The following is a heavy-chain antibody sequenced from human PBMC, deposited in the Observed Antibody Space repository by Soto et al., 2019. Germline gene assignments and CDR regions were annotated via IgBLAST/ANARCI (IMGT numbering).Heavy chain of an antibody. V-gene: IGHV4-34*01. CDR3: ARGRGECSGGSCYYPRAYNWFDP. D-gene: IGHD2-15*01. Sequence: QVQLQQWGAGLLKPSETPSLTCAVYGGSFSGYYWSWIRQPPGKGLEWIGEINHSGSTNYNPSLKSRVTISVDTSKNQFSLKLSSVTAADTAVYYCARGRGECSGGSCYYPRAYNWFDPWGQGTLVTVSS. CDR1: GGSFSGYY. CDR2: INHSGST. J-gene: IGHJ5*02.